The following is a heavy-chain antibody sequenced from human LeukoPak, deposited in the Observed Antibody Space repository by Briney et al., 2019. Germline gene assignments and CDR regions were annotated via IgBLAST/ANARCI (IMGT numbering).Heavy chain of an antibody. CDR3: AWGDSSGHPFDP. V-gene: IGHV4-61*02. Sequence: SQTLSLTCTVSGVSISTGNYYWSWFRQLAGKGLEYIVRVYTAGGASGSTYYNPSLKSRVTISVDTSKNEFSLKLSSVTAADTAVYYCAWGDSSGHPFDPWGQGTLVTVSS. CDR2: VYTAGGASGST. D-gene: IGHD3-22*01. CDR1: GVSISTGNYY. J-gene: IGHJ5*02.